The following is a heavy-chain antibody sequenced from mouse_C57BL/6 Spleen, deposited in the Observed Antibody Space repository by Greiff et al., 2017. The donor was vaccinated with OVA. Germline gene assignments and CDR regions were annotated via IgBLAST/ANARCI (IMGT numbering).Heavy chain of an antibody. CDR2: IDPSDSYT. CDR1: GYTFTSYW. J-gene: IGHJ3*01. Sequence: VQLQQPGAELVKPGASVKLSCKASGYTFTSYWMQWVKQRPGQGLEWIGEIDPSDSYTNYNQKFKGKATLTVDTSSSTAYMQLSSLTSEDSAVYYCARSPRDPGFAYWGQGTLVTVSA. V-gene: IGHV1-50*01. CDR3: ARSPRDPGFAY.